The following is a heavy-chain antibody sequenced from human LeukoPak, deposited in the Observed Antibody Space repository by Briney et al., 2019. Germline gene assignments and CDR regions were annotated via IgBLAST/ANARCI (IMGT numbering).Heavy chain of an antibody. CDR3: ARDFYDGFALDY. CDR1: GFAFNTYS. CDR2: IFSSSTYV. D-gene: IGHD2/OR15-2a*01. J-gene: IGHJ4*02. V-gene: IGHV3-21*03. Sequence: GGSLRLSCAASGFAFNTYSMNWVRQAPGKGLEWVSFIFSSSTYVYYTDSVKGRFTISRDDARNSLYLQMDNLRAEDTGVYYCARDFYDGFALDYWGQGTLVTVSS.